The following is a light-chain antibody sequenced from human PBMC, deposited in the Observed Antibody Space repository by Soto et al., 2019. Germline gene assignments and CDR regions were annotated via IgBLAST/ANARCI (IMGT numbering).Light chain of an antibody. V-gene: IGKV1-5*03. CDR3: QQSFT. CDR2: KAS. Sequence: DIQMTQSPSTLSASVGDIATITCRASQSFSSWLAWYQQKPGKAPKLLIYKASSLESGVPERFSGSGSGTDFTLTISSLPPDDFATYYCQQSFTFGPGTKVDIK. CDR1: QSFSSW. J-gene: IGKJ3*01.